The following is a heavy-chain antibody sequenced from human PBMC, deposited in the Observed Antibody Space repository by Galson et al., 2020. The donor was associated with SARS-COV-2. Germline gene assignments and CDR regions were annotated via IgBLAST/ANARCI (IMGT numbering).Heavy chain of an antibody. J-gene: IGHJ4*02. CDR1: GGSLSSGSSY. CDR2: IFASGST. V-gene: IGHV4-61*02. D-gene: IGHD2-8*01. CDR3: ARDVGPGVFDS. Sequence: SETLSITCSVSGGSLSSGSSYWTWIRQPAGKRLEWIGRIFASGSTTYNPSLQSRVTFSIDMSKNHFSLTLSSVSAADAAVYYCARDVGPGVFDSWGQGTLVAVSS.